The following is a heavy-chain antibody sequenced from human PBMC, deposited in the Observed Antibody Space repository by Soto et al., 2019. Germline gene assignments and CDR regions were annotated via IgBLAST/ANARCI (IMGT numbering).Heavy chain of an antibody. V-gene: IGHV4-59*01. CDR3: ARVIGADFDY. D-gene: IGHD3-10*01. Sequence: SETLSLTCTVSGGSISSYYWSWIRQPPGKGLEWIGYIYYSGSTNYNPSLKSRVTISVDTSKNQFSLKLSSVTAADTAVYYCARVIGADFDYWGQGTLVTVSS. CDR1: GGSISSYY. J-gene: IGHJ4*02. CDR2: IYYSGST.